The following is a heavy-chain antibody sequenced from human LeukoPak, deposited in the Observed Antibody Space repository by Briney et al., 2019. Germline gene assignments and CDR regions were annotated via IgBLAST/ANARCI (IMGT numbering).Heavy chain of an antibody. V-gene: IGHV4-4*07. CDR2: IYTSGST. Sequence: SETLSLTCTVSGGSISSYYWSWIRQPAGKGMEWIGRIYTSGSTNYDASLKSRVTMSVDTSKNQFSLNLSSVTAADTAVYYCAREAEAAAGRGFDYWGQGTLVTVAS. CDR1: GGSISSYY. D-gene: IGHD6-13*01. CDR3: AREAEAAAGRGFDY. J-gene: IGHJ4*02.